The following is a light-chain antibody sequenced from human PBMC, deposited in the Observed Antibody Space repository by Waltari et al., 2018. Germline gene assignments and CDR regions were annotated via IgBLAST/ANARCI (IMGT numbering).Light chain of an antibody. Sequence: DIQMTQSPSSLSASVGDTVTFTCRASQTISSSLDWYQQKPGKAPNLLIYKASSLQTGGPSRFSGSGSGKEFTLTINSLQAEDFATYYCLQYISAPWTFGQGTKVEIK. CDR1: QTISSS. J-gene: IGKJ1*01. V-gene: IGKV1-5*03. CDR3: LQYISAPWT. CDR2: KAS.